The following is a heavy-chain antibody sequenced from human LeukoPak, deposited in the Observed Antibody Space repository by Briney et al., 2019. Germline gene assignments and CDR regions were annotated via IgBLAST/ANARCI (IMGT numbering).Heavy chain of an antibody. CDR3: AKGSGSHFDY. V-gene: IGHV3-30*18. J-gene: IGHJ4*02. CDR2: ISYDGSNK. CDR1: GSTFSSYG. Sequence: PGRSLRLSCAASGSTFSSYGMHWVRQAPGKGLEWVAVISYDGSNKYYADSVKGRFTISRDNSKNTLYLQMNSLRAEDTAVYYCAKGSGSHFDYWGQGTLVTVSS. D-gene: IGHD3-22*01.